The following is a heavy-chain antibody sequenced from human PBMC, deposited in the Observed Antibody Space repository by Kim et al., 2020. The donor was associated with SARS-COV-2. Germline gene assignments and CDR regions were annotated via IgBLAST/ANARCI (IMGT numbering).Heavy chain of an antibody. V-gene: IGHV3-66*01. Sequence: GGSLRLSCAASGFTVSSNYMSWVRQAPGKGLEWVSVIYSGGSTYYADSVKGRFTISRDNSKNTLYLQMNSLRAEDTAVYYCASPVDTAMVENLAYYYYGMDVWGQGTTVTVSS. CDR1: GFTVSSNY. D-gene: IGHD5-18*01. J-gene: IGHJ6*02. CDR3: ASPVDTAMVENLAYYYYGMDV. CDR2: IYSGGST.